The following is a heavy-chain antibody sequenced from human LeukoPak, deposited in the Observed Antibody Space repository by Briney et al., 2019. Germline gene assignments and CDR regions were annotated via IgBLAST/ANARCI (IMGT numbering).Heavy chain of an antibody. Sequence: GGSLRLSCAAAEFIFSGYEMNWVRQAPGKGLEWVSYISSLSGTIDYADSVKGRFTISRDNAKNSLFLQMNSLRAEDTAVYYCVRDQGGAVSYWGQGTLVTVSS. CDR3: VRDQGGAVSY. CDR1: EFIFSGYE. D-gene: IGHD3-16*01. V-gene: IGHV3-48*01. CDR2: ISSLSGTI. J-gene: IGHJ4*02.